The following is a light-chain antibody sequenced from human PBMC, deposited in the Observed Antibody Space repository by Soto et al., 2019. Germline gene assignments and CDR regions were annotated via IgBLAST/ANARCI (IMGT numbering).Light chain of an antibody. CDR3: SSYTSSSTLV. CDR2: EVS. Sequence: QSALTQPASVSGSPGQSITISYTGTSSDVGGYTYVSWYQQHPRKAPKLIISEVSNRPSGVSHRFSGSKSGNTASLTISGLQAADEADYYCSSYTSSSTLVFGGGTKLTV. CDR1: SSDVGGYTY. V-gene: IGLV2-14*01. J-gene: IGLJ3*02.